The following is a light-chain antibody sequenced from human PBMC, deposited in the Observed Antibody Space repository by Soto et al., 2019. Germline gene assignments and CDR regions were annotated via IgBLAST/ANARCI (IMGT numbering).Light chain of an antibody. V-gene: IGKV1-5*01. CDR3: QQYNNWPS. J-gene: IGKJ5*01. Sequence: GDRVTITCRASQTISTWMAWYQQKPGKAPKLLVYDASTSQSGVASRFSGSGSGTEFTLIISGLQSEDFAVYFCQQYNNWPSFGQGTRLEIK. CDR2: DAS. CDR1: QTISTW.